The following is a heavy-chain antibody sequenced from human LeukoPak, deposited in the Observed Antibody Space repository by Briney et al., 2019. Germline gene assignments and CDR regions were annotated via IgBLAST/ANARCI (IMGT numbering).Heavy chain of an antibody. CDR1: GGSFSGYY. CDR2: INHSGST. D-gene: IGHD6-13*01. CDR3: ARALFEGTGIAAAGSEA. J-gene: IGHJ5*02. Sequence: SETLSLTCAVYGGSFSGYYWSWIRQPPGKGLEWIGEINHSGSTNYNPSLKSRVTISVDTSKNQFSLKLSSVTAADTAVYYCARALFEGTGIAAAGSEAWGQGTLVTVSS. V-gene: IGHV4-34*01.